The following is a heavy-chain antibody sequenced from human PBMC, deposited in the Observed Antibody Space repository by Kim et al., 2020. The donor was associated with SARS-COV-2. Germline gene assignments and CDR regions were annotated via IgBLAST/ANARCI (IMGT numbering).Heavy chain of an antibody. Sequence: GGSLRLSCAASGFTFSSHGMSWVRQAPGKGLEWVSSISGSGGSTYYADSVKGRFTISRDHSKSTMFLEMDSLRAEDTVVYYCARSKWELLPQDAFDIWGQGTMVTVSS. V-gene: IGHV3-23*01. J-gene: IGHJ3*02. CDR2: ISGSGGST. CDR3: ARSKWELLPQDAFDI. CDR1: GFTFSSHG. D-gene: IGHD1-26*01.